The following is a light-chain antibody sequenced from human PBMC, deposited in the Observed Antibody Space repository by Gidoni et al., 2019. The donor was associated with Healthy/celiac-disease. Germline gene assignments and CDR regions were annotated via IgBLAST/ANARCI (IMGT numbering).Light chain of an antibody. V-gene: IGLV9-49*01. CDR3: GADHGSGSNFVVV. CDR2: VGTGGIVG. Sequence: QPVLTQPPSASASLGASVTLTCTLSSGYSNYKVDWYPQGPGKGPRFVMRVGTGGIVGSKGDGIPDRFSVLGSGLNRYLTIKNIQEEDESDYHCGADHGSGSNFVVVFGGGTKLTVL. CDR1: SGYSNYK. J-gene: IGLJ3*02.